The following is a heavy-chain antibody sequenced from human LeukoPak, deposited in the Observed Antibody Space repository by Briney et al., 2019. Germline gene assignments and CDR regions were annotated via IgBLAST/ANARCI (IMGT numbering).Heavy chain of an antibody. CDR1: GFTFSWYW. CDR2: IKQDGSEK. D-gene: IGHD4-17*01. J-gene: IGHJ6*02. V-gene: IGHV3-7*01. Sequence: GSLRLSCAASGFTFSWYWMSWVRQAPGKGLEWVANIKQDGSEKYYVDSVKGRFTISRDNAKNSLYLQMNSLRAEGTAVYYCARAGDYDHYYYYGMDVWGQGTTVTVTS. CDR3: ARAGDYDHYYYYGMDV.